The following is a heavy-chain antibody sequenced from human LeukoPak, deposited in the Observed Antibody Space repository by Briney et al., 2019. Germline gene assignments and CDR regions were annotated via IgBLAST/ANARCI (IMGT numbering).Heavy chain of an antibody. CDR3: ATAGRYCSSTSCYGWFDP. CDR1: GHTLTELC. J-gene: IGHJ5*02. Sequence: ASVKVSCKVSGHTLTELCIHWVRQAPGKGLEWMGGFDPEDGETIYAQKFQGRVTMTEDTSTDTDYMELSSLRSEDTAVYYCATAGRYCSSTSCYGWFDPWGQGTLVTVSS. V-gene: IGHV1-24*01. D-gene: IGHD2-2*01. CDR2: FDPEDGET.